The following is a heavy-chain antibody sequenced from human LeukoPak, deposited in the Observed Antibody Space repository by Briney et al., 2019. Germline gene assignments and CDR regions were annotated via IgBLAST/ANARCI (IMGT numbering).Heavy chain of an antibody. CDR1: GFTSSSYA. CDR3: ARRGDYFPFDY. CDR2: INGNGDNT. D-gene: IGHD3-16*01. V-gene: IGHV3-23*01. Sequence: GECRRLSCAASGFTSSSYARRWVRQAPGKVLEWVSTINGNGDNTYYADSVKGRVTISRDNSKNTLYLQMNRLRVEDTAVYYCARRGDYFPFDYWGQGILVTVSS. J-gene: IGHJ4*02.